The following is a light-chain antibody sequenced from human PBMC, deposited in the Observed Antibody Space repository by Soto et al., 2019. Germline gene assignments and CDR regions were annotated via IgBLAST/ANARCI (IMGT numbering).Light chain of an antibody. CDR2: GAS. CDR1: QSVSSN. CDR3: QHFGGTTFT. Sequence: EIVMTQSPATLSVSPGERATLSCRASQSVSSNLAWYQQKPGQAPRLLIYGASTRATGIPDRCSGSGSGTHFTLTISRLEPGDFAVYYCQHFGGTTFTFGQGTRLEIK. V-gene: IGKV3D-15*01. J-gene: IGKJ5*01.